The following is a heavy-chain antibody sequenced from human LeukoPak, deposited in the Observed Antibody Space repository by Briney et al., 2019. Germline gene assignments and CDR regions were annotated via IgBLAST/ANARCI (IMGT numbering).Heavy chain of an antibody. V-gene: IGHV3-23*01. CDR1: GFAFGNYG. D-gene: IGHD4-17*01. CDR3: AKDPNGDYLGAFDF. CDR2: ITGSGEGR. J-gene: IGHJ3*01. Sequence: GGSLRLSCRGSGFAFGNYGMTWVRQVPGKGLEWVSAITGSGEGRRYTDAVTGRFTISRDNSRNTLFLQMDSLRADDTAVYYCAKDPNGDYLGAFDFWGPGTLVTVSS.